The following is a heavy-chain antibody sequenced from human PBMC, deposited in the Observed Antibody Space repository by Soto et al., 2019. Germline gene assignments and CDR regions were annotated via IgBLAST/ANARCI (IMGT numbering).Heavy chain of an antibody. V-gene: IGHV4-31*03. D-gene: IGHD3-22*01. CDR3: ARVHYDSSGYVDY. CDR1: GGSISSGGYY. Sequence: SETLSLTCTVSGGSISSGGYYWSWIRQHPGKGLEWIGYIYYSGSTYYNPSLKSRVTISVDTSKNQFSLKLSSVTAADTAVYYCARVHYDSSGYVDYSGQGTLVTVSS. CDR2: IYYSGST. J-gene: IGHJ4*02.